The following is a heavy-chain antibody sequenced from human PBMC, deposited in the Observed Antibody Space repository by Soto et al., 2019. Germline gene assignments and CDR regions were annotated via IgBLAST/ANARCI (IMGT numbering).Heavy chain of an antibody. CDR3: EREIIPLTTDWYFDL. J-gene: IGHJ2*01. V-gene: IGHV4-30-4*01. D-gene: IGHD1-1*01. CDR1: GGSISGGGYY. CDR2: IFDSGST. Sequence: QVQLQESGPGLLKPSQTLSLTCTVSGGSISGGGYYWSWIRQPPGKGLEWIGYIFDSGSTYYNPSLKSRVTMSVETSKTQFSLRLSSVTAADTVVYCCEREIIPLTTDWYFDLWGRGTLVTVSS.